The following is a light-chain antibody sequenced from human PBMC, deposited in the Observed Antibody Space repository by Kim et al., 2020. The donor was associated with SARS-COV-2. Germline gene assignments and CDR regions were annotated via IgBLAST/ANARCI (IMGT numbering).Light chain of an antibody. V-gene: IGLV1-47*01. Sequence: GQRITISCSGNTSNIGSNHLYWSQQVAGTSPKLLIAENNQRPSGVPDRFSGSKSGTSASLAISGLRSDDEALYHCAVWDDKLSAVVFGGGTKLTVL. CDR1: TSNIGSNH. CDR2: ENN. CDR3: AVWDDKLSAVV. J-gene: IGLJ2*01.